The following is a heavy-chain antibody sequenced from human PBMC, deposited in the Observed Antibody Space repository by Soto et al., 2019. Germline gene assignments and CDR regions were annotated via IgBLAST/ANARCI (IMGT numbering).Heavy chain of an antibody. CDR3: ARDSSSWYLIGESYYYGMDV. J-gene: IGHJ6*02. CDR1: GYSFTSYW. V-gene: IGHV5-10-1*01. D-gene: IGHD6-13*01. CDR2: IDPSDSYT. Sequence: PGESLKISCKGSGYSFTSYWIGWVRQMPGKGLEWMGRIDPSDSYTNYSPSFQGHVTISADKSISTAYLQWSSLKASDTAMYYCARDSSSWYLIGESYYYGMDVWGQGTTVTVSS.